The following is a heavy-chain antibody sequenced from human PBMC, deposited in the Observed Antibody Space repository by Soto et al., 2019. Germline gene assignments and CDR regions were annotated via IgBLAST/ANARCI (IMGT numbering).Heavy chain of an antibody. CDR1: GGSISSGGYY. D-gene: IGHD4-17*01. CDR2: IYYSGST. J-gene: IGHJ6*03. V-gene: IGHV4-31*03. CDR3: ASMTTVTTNVNHYMDV. Sequence: SETLSLTCTVSGGSISSGGYYWSWIRQHPGKGLGWIGYIYYSGSTYYNPSLKSRVTISVDTSKNQFSLKLSSVTAADTAVYYCASMTTVTTNVNHYMDVWGKGTTVTVSS.